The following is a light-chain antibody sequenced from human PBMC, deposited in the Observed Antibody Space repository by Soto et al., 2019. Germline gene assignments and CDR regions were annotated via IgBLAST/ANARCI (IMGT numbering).Light chain of an antibody. V-gene: IGKV3-11*01. Sequence: EIVLTQSPATVSLSPGERATLSCWASQSLSSYLAWYQQKPGQAPRLLIYDASNRANGIPARFTGSGSGTDFTLTISSLEPEDFAVYFCQQRAGWPPTSGGGTKVEIK. CDR2: DAS. CDR3: QQRAGWPPT. J-gene: IGKJ4*01. CDR1: QSLSSY.